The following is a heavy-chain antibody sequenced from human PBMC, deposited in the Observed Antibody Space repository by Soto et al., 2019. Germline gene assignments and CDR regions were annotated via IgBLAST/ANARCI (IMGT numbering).Heavy chain of an antibody. CDR2: LRPKNDGT. Sequence: QVQLVQSGAEMKKPGASVKVSCKTSGYTFSNNDINWVRQAPGQGLEWMGWLRPKNDGTRSAQKFQGRLTMTSDTSISTAYMELSSLRSEDSAVYYCARSAGYQETLLMVYGDFDYWGQGTLVTVSS. CDR3: ARSAGYQETLLMVYGDFDY. J-gene: IGHJ4*02. D-gene: IGHD2-8*01. V-gene: IGHV1-8*01. CDR1: GYTFSNND.